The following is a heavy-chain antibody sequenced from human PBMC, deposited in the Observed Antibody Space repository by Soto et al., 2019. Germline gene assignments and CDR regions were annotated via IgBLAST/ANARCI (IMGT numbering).Heavy chain of an antibody. D-gene: IGHD3-3*01. CDR1: GFSLSNARMG. V-gene: IGHV2-26*01. CDR2: IFSNDEK. CDR3: ARIKAGPYYDFWSGYYRGVWFDP. J-gene: IGHJ5*02. Sequence: GPTLVNPTETLTLTCTVSGFSLSNARMGVSWIRQPPGKALEWLAHIFSNDEKSYSTSLKSRLTISKDTSKSQVVLTMTNMDPVDTATYYCARIKAGPYYDFWSGYYRGVWFDPWGQGTRVTVSS.